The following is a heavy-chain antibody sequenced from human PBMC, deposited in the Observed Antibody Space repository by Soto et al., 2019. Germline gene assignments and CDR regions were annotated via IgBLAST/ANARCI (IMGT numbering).Heavy chain of an antibody. Sequence: SETLSLTCAVYGGSFSGYYWSWIRQPPGKGLEWIGEINHSGSTNYNPSLKSRVTISVDTSKNQFSLKLSSVTAADTAVYYCARIQLLPKYYYYYYCMDVWGQGTTVTVSS. CDR1: GGSFSGYY. V-gene: IGHV4-34*01. CDR3: ARIQLLPKYYYYYYCMDV. J-gene: IGHJ6*02. CDR2: INHSGST. D-gene: IGHD5-18*01.